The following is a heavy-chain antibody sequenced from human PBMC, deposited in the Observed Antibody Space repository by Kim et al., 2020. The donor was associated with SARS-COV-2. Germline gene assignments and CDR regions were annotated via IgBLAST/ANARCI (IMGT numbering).Heavy chain of an antibody. V-gene: IGHV3-30*18. J-gene: IGHJ6*02. D-gene: IGHD5-12*01. CDR1: GFSFTNYG. CDR2: ISYEGSKK. Sequence: GGSLRLSCAASGFSFTNYGMHWVRQAPGKGLEWVAFISYEGSKKQYLDSLKGRFTVSRDYSKNTLYLQMNSLTAEDTAVYYCAKQGYIFELNTYYGIDLWGQGTTVTVSS. CDR3: AKQGYIFELNTYYGIDL.